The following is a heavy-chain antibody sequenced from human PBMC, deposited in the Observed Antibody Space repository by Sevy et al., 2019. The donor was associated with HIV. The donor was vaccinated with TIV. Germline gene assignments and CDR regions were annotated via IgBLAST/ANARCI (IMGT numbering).Heavy chain of an antibody. V-gene: IGHV3-7*01. CDR2: IKQDGSEK. Sequence: GGSLRLSCAASGFTFSDYWMNWVRQAPGKGLEWVANIKQDGSEKYYVDSVKGRFTISRDNAKNSLYLQMNSLRVEDTAVYFCAKLGFYYDSSDHDYFDYWGQGTLVTVSS. D-gene: IGHD3-22*01. J-gene: IGHJ4*02. CDR3: AKLGFYYDSSDHDYFDY. CDR1: GFTFSDYW.